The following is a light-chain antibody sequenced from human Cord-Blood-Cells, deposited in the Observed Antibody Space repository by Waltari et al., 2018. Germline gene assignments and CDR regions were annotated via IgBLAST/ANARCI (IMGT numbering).Light chain of an antibody. CDR2: GAS. Sequence: EIVLTQSPATLSLSPGERATLSCRASQSVSSYLAWYQQKPGQAPRLLIYGASNRATGIPARFSGSGSWTDCTLTISSLEPEDFAVYYCQQRSNWPPLTFGGGTKVEIK. J-gene: IGKJ4*01. CDR3: QQRSNWPPLT. CDR1: QSVSSY. V-gene: IGKV3-11*01.